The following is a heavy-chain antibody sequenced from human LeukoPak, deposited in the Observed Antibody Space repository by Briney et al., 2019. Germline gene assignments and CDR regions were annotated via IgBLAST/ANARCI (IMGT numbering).Heavy chain of an antibody. Sequence: GESLKISCKGSGYSSTSGYSFAVYWIGWVRQMPGKGLEWMGIVYPGDSDTRYSPSFQGQVTISVGTSISTAYLQWSSLKASDTAIYYCVRRGYCDGTGGCHSNPFDIWGQGTMVTVSS. D-gene: IGHD2/OR15-2a*01. CDR2: VYPGDSDT. CDR3: VRRGYCDGTGGCHSNPFDI. V-gene: IGHV5-51*01. CDR1: GYSSTSGYSFAVYW. J-gene: IGHJ3*02.